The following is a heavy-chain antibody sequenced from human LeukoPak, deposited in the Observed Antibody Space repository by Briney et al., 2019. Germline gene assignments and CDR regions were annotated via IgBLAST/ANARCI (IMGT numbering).Heavy chain of an antibody. V-gene: IGHV4-59*11. Sequence: PSETLSLTCIVSSGSINNHYWSWIRQPPGKGLEWIGYIYDSWNTNYSPSLKSRVTISIDTSKNQFSLNLTSVTAADTAVYYCARDQIGYGLDYWGQGTLVTVSS. CDR2: IYDSWNT. D-gene: IGHD5-18*01. J-gene: IGHJ4*02. CDR3: ARDQIGYGLDY. CDR1: SGSINNHY.